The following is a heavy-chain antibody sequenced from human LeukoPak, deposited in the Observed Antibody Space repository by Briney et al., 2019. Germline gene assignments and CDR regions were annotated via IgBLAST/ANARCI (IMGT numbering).Heavy chain of an antibody. CDR2: INTNTGNP. J-gene: IGHJ4*02. CDR3: ARVASSDRYSSSWYQADY. D-gene: IGHD6-13*01. Sequence: ASVKVSCKASGGTFSSYAISWVRQAPGQGLEWMGWINTNTGNPTYAQGFTGRFVFSLDTSVSTAYLQISSLKAEDTAVYYCARVASSDRYSSSWYQADYWGQGTLVTVSS. V-gene: IGHV7-4-1*02. CDR1: GGTFSSYA.